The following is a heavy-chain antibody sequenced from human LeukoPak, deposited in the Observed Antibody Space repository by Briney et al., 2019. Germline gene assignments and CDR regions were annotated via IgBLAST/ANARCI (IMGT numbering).Heavy chain of an antibody. J-gene: IGHJ6*03. D-gene: IGHD3-10*01. V-gene: IGHV4-59*01. CDR2: IYYSGST. CDR1: GGSISSYY. Sequence: PSETLSLTCTVSGGSISSYYWSWIRQPPGKGLEWIGYIYYSGSTNYNPSLKSRVTISVDTSKNQFSLKLSSVIAADTATYYCARVKLEYYYGSGRLIKYYYYYMDVWGKGTTVTISS. CDR3: ARVKLEYYYGSGRLIKYYYYYMDV.